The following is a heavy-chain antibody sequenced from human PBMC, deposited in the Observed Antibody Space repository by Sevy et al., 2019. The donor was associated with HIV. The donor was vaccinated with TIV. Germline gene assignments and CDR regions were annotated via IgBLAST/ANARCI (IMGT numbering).Heavy chain of an antibody. CDR2: ISVSGGST. D-gene: IGHD2-15*01. CDR3: ANRCNGASCYSVFRGAFDI. V-gene: IGHV3-23*01. J-gene: IGHJ3*02. Sequence: GGSLRLSCAASGFTFSSYAMSWVRQAPGKGLEWVSSISVSGGSTYYADSVKGRFTISRDNSKNTLYLQMNSLRAEDTAVYYCANRCNGASCYSVFRGAFDIWGQGTMVTVSS. CDR1: GFTFSSYA.